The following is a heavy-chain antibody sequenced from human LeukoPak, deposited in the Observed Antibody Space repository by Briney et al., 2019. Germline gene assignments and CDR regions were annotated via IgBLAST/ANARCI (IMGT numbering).Heavy chain of an antibody. D-gene: IGHD3-9*01. Sequence: GESLKISCKGSGYSFTSYWISWVRQMPGKGLEWMVRIDPSDSYTNYSPSFQGHVTISADKSISTAYLQWSSPKASDTAMYYCARGRGYDILTGYYVSWFDPWGQGTLVTVSS. J-gene: IGHJ5*02. V-gene: IGHV5-10-1*01. CDR1: GYSFTSYW. CDR2: IDPSDSYT. CDR3: ARGRGYDILTGYYVSWFDP.